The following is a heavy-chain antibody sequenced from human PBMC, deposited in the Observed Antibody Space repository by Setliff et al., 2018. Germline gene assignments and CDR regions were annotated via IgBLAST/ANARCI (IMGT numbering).Heavy chain of an antibody. CDR3: AREGRWDYSYPIY. CDR2: ISYDGAT. Sequence: SETLSLTCTVSDDSFDSASYYWGWIRQPPGKGLEWIGSISYDGATKYNSSLRGRVTLSRDVSKRQIALRLSPVTAVDAAVYYCAREGRWDYSYPIYWGQGIMVTVSS. CDR1: DDSFDSASYY. V-gene: IGHV4-39*01. D-gene: IGHD4-4*01. J-gene: IGHJ4*02.